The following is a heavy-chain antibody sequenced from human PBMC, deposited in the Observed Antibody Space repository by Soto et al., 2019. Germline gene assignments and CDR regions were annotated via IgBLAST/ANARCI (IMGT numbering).Heavy chain of an antibody. CDR2: INHSGST. CDR1: GGSFNGYY. Sequence: QVQLRQWGAGLVKPSETLSLTCAVYGGSFNGYYWNWIRQPPGKGLEWIGEINHSGSTNYNPSLNSRVSISVETSKNQFSLRLTSVTAADTAVYYCASQRPTVTTFDYWGQGTLVTVSS. D-gene: IGHD4-17*01. CDR3: ASQRPTVTTFDY. V-gene: IGHV4-34*01. J-gene: IGHJ4*02.